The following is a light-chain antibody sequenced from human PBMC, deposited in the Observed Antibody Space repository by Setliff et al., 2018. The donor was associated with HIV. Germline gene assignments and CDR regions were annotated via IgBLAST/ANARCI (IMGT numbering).Light chain of an antibody. CDR1: SSDIGTYDL. J-gene: IGLJ1*01. Sequence: QSALAQPASVSGSPGQSITISCTGTSSDIGTYDLVSWYQQHPGKAPKLIIYDVTNRPSGASNRFSGSKSGNTASLTISGLQVGDEADYYCSSYSSTSTLLFGAGTKVTVL. CDR2: DVT. V-gene: IGLV2-14*02. CDR3: SSYSSTSTLL.